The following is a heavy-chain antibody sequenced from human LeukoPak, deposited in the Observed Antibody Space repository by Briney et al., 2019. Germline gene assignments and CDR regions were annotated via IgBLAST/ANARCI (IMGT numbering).Heavy chain of an antibody. D-gene: IGHD1-14*01. J-gene: IGHJ4*02. V-gene: IGHV4-61*01. CDR2: IYYSGST. CDR1: GGSISSGSYY. Sequence: PSQTLSLTCTVSGGSISSGSYYWSWIRQPPGKGLEWIGYIYYSGSTNYNPSLKSRVTISVDTSKNQFSLKLSSVTAADTAVYYCARRNSVTVAFDYWGQGTLVTVSS. CDR3: ARRNSVTVAFDY.